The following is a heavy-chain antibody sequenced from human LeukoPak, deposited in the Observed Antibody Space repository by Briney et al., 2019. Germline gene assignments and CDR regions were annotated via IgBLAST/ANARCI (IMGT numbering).Heavy chain of an antibody. J-gene: IGHJ4*02. CDR2: ISYDGSNK. CDR3: ARDKIGTMIVVVMYYFDY. D-gene: IGHD3-22*01. CDR1: A. Sequence: AMXXVXQAPXKGLEWVAVISYDGSNKYYADSVKGRFTISRDNSKNTLYLQMSSLRAEDTAVYYCARDKIGTMIVVVMYYFDYWGQGTLVTVSS. V-gene: IGHV3-30-3*01.